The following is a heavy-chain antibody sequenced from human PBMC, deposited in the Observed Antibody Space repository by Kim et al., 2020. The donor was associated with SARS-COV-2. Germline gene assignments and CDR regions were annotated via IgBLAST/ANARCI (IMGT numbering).Heavy chain of an antibody. J-gene: IGHJ6*02. Sequence: SVKVSCKASGGTFSSYAISWVRQAPGQGLEWMGGIIPIFGTANYAQKFQGRVTITADESTSTAYMELSSLRSEDTAVYYCARDRGDSGSYHYYYYYGMDVWGQGTTVTVSS. CDR2: IIPIFGTA. V-gene: IGHV1-69*13. CDR3: ARDRGDSGSYHYYYYYGMDV. CDR1: GGTFSSYA. D-gene: IGHD1-26*01.